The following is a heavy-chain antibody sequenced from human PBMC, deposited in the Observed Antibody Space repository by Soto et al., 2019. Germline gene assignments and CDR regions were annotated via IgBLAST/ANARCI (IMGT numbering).Heavy chain of an antibody. D-gene: IGHD3-10*01. J-gene: IGHJ6*02. CDR2: IYYSGST. CDR3: ARGARGLASSPYCYYGMDV. V-gene: IGHV4-59*01. CDR1: GGSISSYY. Sequence: KTSETLSLTCTVSGGSISSYYWSWIRQPPGKGLEWIGYIYYSGSTNYNPSLKSRVTISVDTSKNQFSLKLSSVTAADTAVYYCARGARGLASSPYCYYGMDVWGQGTTVTVSS.